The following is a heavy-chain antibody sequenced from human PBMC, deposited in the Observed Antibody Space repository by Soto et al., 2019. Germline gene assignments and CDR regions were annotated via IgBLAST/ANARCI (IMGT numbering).Heavy chain of an antibody. CDR2: IYYSGST. D-gene: IGHD3-22*01. V-gene: IGHV4-31*02. Sequence: QVQLQESGPGLVKPSQTLSLTCTVSGGSVSSGGYYWSWIRQLPGKGLEWIGYIYYSGSTYYNPSLKSRVTISVDTSKNQFSLKLRSVTAADTAVYYCAISSGYADWFDPWGQGTLVTVSS. J-gene: IGHJ5*02. CDR3: AISSGYADWFDP. CDR1: GGSVSSGGYY.